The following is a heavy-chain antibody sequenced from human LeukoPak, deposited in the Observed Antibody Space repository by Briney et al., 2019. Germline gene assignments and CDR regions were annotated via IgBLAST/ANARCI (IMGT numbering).Heavy chain of an antibody. CDR3: ARAKRNGFDI. Sequence: GGSLRLSCAASGFTFSSYWMSWVRQAPGKGLEWVSYIIRSSSTIYYADSVKCRFTISRDNAKNSLYLQMNSLRAEDTAVYYCARAKRNGFDIWGQGTMVTVSS. V-gene: IGHV3-48*01. CDR2: IIRSSSTI. CDR1: GFTFSSYW. J-gene: IGHJ3*02.